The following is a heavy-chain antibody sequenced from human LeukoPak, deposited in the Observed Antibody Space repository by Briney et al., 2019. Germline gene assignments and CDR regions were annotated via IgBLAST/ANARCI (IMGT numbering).Heavy chain of an antibody. D-gene: IGHD6-13*01. CDR2: INPNSGGT. Sequence: ASVKVSCKASGDTFTGYYMHWVRQAPGQGLEWMGWINPNSGGTNYAQKFQGRVTMTRDTSISTAYMELSRLRSDDTAVYYCARERAAAGNAYDYWGQGTLVTVSS. CDR1: GDTFTGYY. J-gene: IGHJ4*02. CDR3: ARERAAAGNAYDY. V-gene: IGHV1-2*02.